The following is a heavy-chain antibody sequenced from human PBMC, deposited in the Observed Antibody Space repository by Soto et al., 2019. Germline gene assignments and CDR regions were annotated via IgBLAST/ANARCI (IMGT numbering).Heavy chain of an antibody. Sequence: GGSLRLSCVGSGFTFKNYGMHWVRQAPGKGLEWLAVVSYDGTKTMYTDSVKGRISISRDNARNTLFLQMDSLTAEDTALYYCTRELRSYSGAYSDHWGQGTPVTVSS. V-gene: IGHV3-33*05. CDR3: TRELRSYSGAYSDH. CDR2: VSYDGTKT. CDR1: GFTFKNYG. D-gene: IGHD1-26*01. J-gene: IGHJ4*02.